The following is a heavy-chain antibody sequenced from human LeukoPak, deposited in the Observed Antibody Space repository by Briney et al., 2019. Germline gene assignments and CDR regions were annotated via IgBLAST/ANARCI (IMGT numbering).Heavy chain of an antibody. D-gene: IGHD6-19*01. Sequence: GGSLRLSCAASGFTFSTYAMNWVRQAPGKGLEWVSGISGSGGSTTYADSVKGRFTISRDNAKNSLYLQINSLRAEDTAVYYCARETVAGTFDYWGQGTLVTVSS. CDR1: GFTFSTYA. CDR2: ISGSGGST. CDR3: ARETVAGTFDY. V-gene: IGHV3-23*01. J-gene: IGHJ4*02.